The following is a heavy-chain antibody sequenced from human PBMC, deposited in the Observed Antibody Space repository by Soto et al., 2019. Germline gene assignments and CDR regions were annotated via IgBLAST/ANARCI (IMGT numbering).Heavy chain of an antibody. V-gene: IGHV4-59*01. CDR1: GGSISSYY. CDR2: IYYSGST. Sequence: QVQLQESGPGLVKPSETLSLTCTVSGGSISSYYWSWIRQPPGKGLEWIGYIYYSGSTNYNPSLKSRVTISVDTSKNQFSLKLSSVTAADTAVYYCARDQSRIPNYYYGMDVWGQGTTVTVSS. J-gene: IGHJ6*02. D-gene: IGHD2-2*02. CDR3: ARDQSRIPNYYYGMDV.